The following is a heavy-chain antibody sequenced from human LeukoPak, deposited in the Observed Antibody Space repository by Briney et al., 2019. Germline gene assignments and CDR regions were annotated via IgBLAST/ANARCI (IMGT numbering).Heavy chain of an antibody. Sequence: HTGGSLRLSCAASGFTFSSYEMNWVRQAPGKGLEWVSYISSSGSTIYYADSVKGRFTISRDNAKHSLYLQMNSLRAEDTAVYYCARDSSSWPYYFDYWGQGTLVTVSS. CDR1: GFTFSSYE. J-gene: IGHJ4*02. CDR2: ISSSGSTI. D-gene: IGHD6-13*01. CDR3: ARDSSSWPYYFDY. V-gene: IGHV3-48*03.